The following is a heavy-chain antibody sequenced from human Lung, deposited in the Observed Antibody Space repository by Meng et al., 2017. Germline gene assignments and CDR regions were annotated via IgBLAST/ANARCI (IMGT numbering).Heavy chain of an antibody. Sequence: QVQLVQSWAEVKKPGASVKVSCKASGYTFTGYYMHWVRQAPGQGLEWMGRINPKSGGTNYAQKFQGRVTMTRDTSISTAYIELSGLRSDDTAVYYCARGGSYSSDYWGQGTLVTVSS. CDR1: GYTFTGYY. J-gene: IGHJ4*02. CDR3: ARGGSYSSDY. CDR2: INPKSGGT. V-gene: IGHV1-2*06. D-gene: IGHD3-16*01.